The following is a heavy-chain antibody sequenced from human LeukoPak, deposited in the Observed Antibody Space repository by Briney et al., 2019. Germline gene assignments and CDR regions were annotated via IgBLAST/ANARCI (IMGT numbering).Heavy chain of an antibody. J-gene: IGHJ5*02. CDR2: IYYSGST. Sequence: SETLSLTCTVSGGSISSSSYYWGWIRQPPGKGLEWIGSIYYSGSTYYNPSLKSRVTISVDTSKNQFSLKLSSVTAADTAVYYCARELEYQLLLGNWFDPWGQGTLVTVSS. V-gene: IGHV4-39*02. CDR3: ARELEYQLLLGNWFDP. D-gene: IGHD2-2*01. CDR1: GGSISSSSYY.